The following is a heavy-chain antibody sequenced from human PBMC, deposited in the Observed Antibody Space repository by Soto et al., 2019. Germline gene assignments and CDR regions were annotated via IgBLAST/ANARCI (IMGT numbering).Heavy chain of an antibody. CDR3: AGAGPGDLYGLDV. D-gene: IGHD3-10*01. V-gene: IGHV4-39*01. CDR2: FLYSRNT. CDR1: GGSISSSYYY. Sequence: QLQLQESGPRLVKLSETLSLTCTVSGGSISSSYYYWAWIRQPPGKGLEWIGSFLYSRNTYYNPSLKSRGNISVDASKNQFSLKITSVTRAEPALEFCAGAGPGDLYGLDVWGQGTTVTVSS. J-gene: IGHJ6*02.